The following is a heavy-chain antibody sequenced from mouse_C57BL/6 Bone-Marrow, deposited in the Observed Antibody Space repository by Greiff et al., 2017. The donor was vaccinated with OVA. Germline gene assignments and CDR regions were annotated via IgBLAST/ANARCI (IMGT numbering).Heavy chain of an antibody. CDR1: GFTFSSYG. CDR2: ISSGGSYT. D-gene: IGHD1-1*01. CDR3: ARLITTVVADAMDY. V-gene: IGHV5-6*02. J-gene: IGHJ4*01. Sequence: DVKLVESGGDLVKPGGSLKLSCAASGFTFSSYGMSWVRQTPDKRLEWVATISSGGSYTYYPDSVKGRFTISRDNAKNTLYLQMSSLKSEDTAMYYCARLITTVVADAMDYWGQGTSVTVSS.